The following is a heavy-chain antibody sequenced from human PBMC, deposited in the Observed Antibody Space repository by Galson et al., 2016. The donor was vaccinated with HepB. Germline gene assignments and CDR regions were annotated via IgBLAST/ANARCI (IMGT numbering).Heavy chain of an antibody. CDR2: VDEHHFEK. Sequence: SLRLSCAASGFIFRNYWMTWVRQAPGRGLQWVANVDEHHFEKYYLDSVKGRFTISRDNARNSLYLQMNSLRVDDMAVYYCARDNGARGFDIWGQGTLV. V-gene: IGHV3-7*03. CDR1: GFIFRNYW. D-gene: IGHD2-8*01. J-gene: IGHJ3*02. CDR3: ARDNGARGFDI.